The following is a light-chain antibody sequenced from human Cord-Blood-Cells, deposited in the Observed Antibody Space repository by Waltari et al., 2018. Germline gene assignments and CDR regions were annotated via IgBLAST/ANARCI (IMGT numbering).Light chain of an antibody. CDR1: QSISSW. Sequence: DIQMTQSPSTLSASVGDRVTITCRASQSISSWLAWYQQKPGKAPKLLIYKASSLESGVPSRFSGSGSVTEFTLTISSLQPDDFATYYCQQYKSYSGTFGQGTKVEIK. J-gene: IGKJ1*01. CDR3: QQYKSYSGT. V-gene: IGKV1-5*03. CDR2: KAS.